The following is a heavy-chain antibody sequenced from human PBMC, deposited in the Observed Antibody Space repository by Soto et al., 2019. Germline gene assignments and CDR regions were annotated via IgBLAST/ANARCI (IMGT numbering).Heavy chain of an antibody. CDR2: INHLGSI. CDR3: ARGSISHWAYFYYMDV. CDR1: GGSLSDYF. Sequence: QVQLQQWGAGLLKPSETLSLTCVVSGGSLSDYFWSWIRQPPGMALEWIGEINHLGSINYNPSHKSRVTMSVDTSKNQFPLTLISATAADTATYYCARGSISHWAYFYYMDVWDIGTTVNVSS. D-gene: IGHD2-21*01. J-gene: IGHJ6*03. V-gene: IGHV4-34*01.